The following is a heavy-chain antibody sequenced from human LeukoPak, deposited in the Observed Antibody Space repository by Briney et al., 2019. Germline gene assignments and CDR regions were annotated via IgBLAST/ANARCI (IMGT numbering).Heavy chain of an antibody. Sequence: GGSLRLSCAASGFTVSTNCMTWVRQAPGKGLEWVSTIYSGGTPYYAASVMGRFTISRHNSRNTLYLQMNSLRAEDTAVYYCARVDTVMAYYFDLWGQGTLVTVSS. D-gene: IGHD5-18*01. CDR1: GFTVSTNC. V-gene: IGHV3-53*04. J-gene: IGHJ4*02. CDR2: IYSGGTP. CDR3: ARVDTVMAYYFDL.